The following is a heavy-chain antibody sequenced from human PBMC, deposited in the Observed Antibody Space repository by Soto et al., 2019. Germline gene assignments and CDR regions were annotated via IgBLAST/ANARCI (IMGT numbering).Heavy chain of an antibody. CDR2: ISAHNGNT. CDR1: GYGFTTYG. CDR3: ARGRYGDY. Sequence: QIHLVQSGAEVKKPGASVKVSCKGSGYGFTTYGITWVRQAPGQGLEWMAWISAHNGNTNYAQKLQGRVTVTRDTSPSTAYMELRSLSSDDTAVYSCARGRYGDYWGQGALVTVSS. V-gene: IGHV1-18*01. J-gene: IGHJ4*02. D-gene: IGHD1-1*01.